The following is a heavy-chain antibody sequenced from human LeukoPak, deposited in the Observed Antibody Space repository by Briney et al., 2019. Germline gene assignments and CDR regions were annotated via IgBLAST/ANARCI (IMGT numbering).Heavy chain of an antibody. D-gene: IGHD6-13*01. V-gene: IGHV4-34*01. CDR1: GGSFSGYY. J-gene: IGHJ4*02. CDR3: ARRNSWGQQLVRRLYYFDY. CDR2: INHSGST. Sequence: SETLSLTCAVYGGSFSGYYWSWIRQPPGKGLEWIGEINHSGSTNYNPSLKSRVTISVDTSKNQFSLKLSSVTAADTAVYYCARRNSWGQQLVRRLYYFDYWGQGTLVTVSS.